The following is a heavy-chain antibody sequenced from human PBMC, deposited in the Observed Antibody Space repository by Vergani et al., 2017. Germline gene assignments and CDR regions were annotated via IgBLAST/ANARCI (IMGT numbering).Heavy chain of an antibody. CDR2: IYYSGST. V-gene: IGHV4-31*03. Sequence: QVQLQESGPGLVKPSQTLSLTCTVSGGSISSGGYYWSWIRQHPGKGLEWIGYIYYSGSTYYNPSLKSRVTISVDTSKNQFSLKLSSVTAPDTAVYYCARIPGRPTYYYYGMDVGGQGSTVTVSS. D-gene: IGHD2-2*02. J-gene: IGHJ6*02. CDR1: GGSISSGGYY. CDR3: ARIPGRPTYYYYGMDV.